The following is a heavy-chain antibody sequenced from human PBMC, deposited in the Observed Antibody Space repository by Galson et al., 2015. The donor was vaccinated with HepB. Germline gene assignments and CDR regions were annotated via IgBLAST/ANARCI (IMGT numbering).Heavy chain of an antibody. CDR1: GGTFSSYA. Sequence: SCKASGGTFSSYAISWVRQAPGQGLEWMGRIIPILGIASYAQKFQGRVTITADKSTSTAYMELSSLRSEDTAVYYCARGGVDTAMVHSNYYYGMDVWGQGTTVTVSS. CDR3: ARGGVDTAMVHSNYYYGMDV. V-gene: IGHV1-69*04. J-gene: IGHJ6*02. CDR2: IIPILGIA. D-gene: IGHD5-18*01.